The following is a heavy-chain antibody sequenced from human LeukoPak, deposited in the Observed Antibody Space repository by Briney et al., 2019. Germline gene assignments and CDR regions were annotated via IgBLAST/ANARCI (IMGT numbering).Heavy chain of an antibody. CDR1: EYTFSGYY. V-gene: IGHV1-2*02. Sequence: GASVKVSCKASEYTFSGYYFSWMRRAPGQGLEWMGWIDPDNGNTNFAQKFQGRVTLTRVTSISTVYMELTSLRFDDTAVYYCARGDDYGSPKLFTEWGQGTLVTVSS. CDR3: ARGDDYGSPKLFTE. D-gene: IGHD3-10*01. CDR2: IDPDNGNT. J-gene: IGHJ4*02.